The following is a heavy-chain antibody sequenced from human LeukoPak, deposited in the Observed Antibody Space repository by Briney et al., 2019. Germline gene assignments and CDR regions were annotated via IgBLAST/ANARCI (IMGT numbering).Heavy chain of an antibody. V-gene: IGHV4-61*01. J-gene: IGHJ4*02. CDR3: ARALETYYDFWSGYAPCYFDY. CDR2: IYYSGST. CDR1: GGSISGSSYY. Sequence: SETLSLTCTVSGGSISGSSYYWSWIRQPPGKGLEWIGYIYYSGSTNYNPSLKSRVTISVDTSKNQFSLKLSSVTAADTAVYYCARALETYYDFWSGYAPCYFDYWGQGTLVTVSS. D-gene: IGHD3-3*01.